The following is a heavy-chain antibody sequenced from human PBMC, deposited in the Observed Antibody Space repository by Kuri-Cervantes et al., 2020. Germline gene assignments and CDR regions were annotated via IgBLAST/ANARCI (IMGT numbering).Heavy chain of an antibody. V-gene: IGHV3-9*01. D-gene: IGHD2-15*01. CDR3: ARDGEVVVAAYYFDY. Sequence: GGPLRLSCAASGFTFDDYAMHWVRQAPGKGLEWVSGISWNSGSIGYADSVKGRFTISRDNAKNSLYLQMNSLRAEDTALYYCARDGEVVVAAYYFDYWGQGTLVTVSS. CDR1: GFTFDDYA. CDR2: ISWNSGSI. J-gene: IGHJ4*02.